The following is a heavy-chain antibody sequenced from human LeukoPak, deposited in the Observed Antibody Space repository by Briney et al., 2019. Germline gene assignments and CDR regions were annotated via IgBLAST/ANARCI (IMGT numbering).Heavy chain of an antibody. Sequence: GGSLRLSCAASGFTFSSYSMNWVRQAPGKGLEWVSSISSSSSYIYYADSVKGRFTISRDNAKNSPYLQMNSLRAEDTAVYYCARAYDIPDAFDIWGQGTMVTVSS. CDR3: ARAYDIPDAFDI. J-gene: IGHJ3*02. CDR2: ISSSSSYI. V-gene: IGHV3-21*01. D-gene: IGHD3-9*01. CDR1: GFTFSSYS.